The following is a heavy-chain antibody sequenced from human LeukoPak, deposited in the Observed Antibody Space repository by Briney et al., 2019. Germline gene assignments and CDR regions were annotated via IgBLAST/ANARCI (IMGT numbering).Heavy chain of an antibody. CDR2: ISGSADDT. J-gene: IGHJ4*02. CDR1: GFAVSSFA. Sequence: QPGGSLRLSCTASGFAVSSFAMSWVRQAPGKGLEWVSAISGSADDTYYADSVKGRFTISRDNSKSTLYLQMNSLRAEDTAVYYCAKGLDSSGYYGGDYWGQGTLVTVSS. D-gene: IGHD3-22*01. CDR3: AKGLDSSGYYGGDY. V-gene: IGHV3-23*01.